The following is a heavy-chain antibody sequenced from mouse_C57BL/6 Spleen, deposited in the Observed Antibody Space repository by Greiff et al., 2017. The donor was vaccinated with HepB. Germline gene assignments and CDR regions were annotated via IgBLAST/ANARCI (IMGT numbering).Heavy chain of an antibody. CDR2: IYPGDGDT. CDR1: GYAFSSSW. J-gene: IGHJ4*01. D-gene: IGHD2-1*01. V-gene: IGHV1-82*01. CDR3: ARKPCGNYDAMDY. Sequence: QVQLQQSGPELVKPGASVKISCKASGYAFSSSWMNWVKQRPGKGLEWIGRIYPGDGDTNYNGKFKGKATLTADKSSSTAYMQLSSLTSEDSAVYFCARKPCGNYDAMDYWGQGTSVTVSS.